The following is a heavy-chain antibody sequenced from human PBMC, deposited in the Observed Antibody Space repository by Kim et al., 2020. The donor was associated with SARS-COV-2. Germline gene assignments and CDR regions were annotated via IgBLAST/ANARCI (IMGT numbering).Heavy chain of an antibody. D-gene: IGHD1-20*01. CDR1: GFTFNNYW. Sequence: GGSLRLSCAASGFTFNNYWMHWVRQAPGKGLVWVSHVNTDGSSANYADSLKGRVTISRDNAKNTLYLQMDNLRAEDTAVYYCTRSDGHNSLFDYWGQGTLVTVSS. CDR3: TRSDGHNSLFDY. J-gene: IGHJ4*02. CDR2: VNTDGSSA. V-gene: IGHV3-74*01.